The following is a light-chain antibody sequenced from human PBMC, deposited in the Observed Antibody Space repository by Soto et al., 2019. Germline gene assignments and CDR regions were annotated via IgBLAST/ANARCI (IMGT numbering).Light chain of an antibody. V-gene: IGLV1-47*02. Sequence: QSVLTQPPSASGTPGQRVTISCSGSSSNIGSNYVYWHQQLPGTAPKLLIYSNNQRPSGVPDRFSGSKSGTSASLAISGLRSEDEADYYCAAWDDSLSGHYVFGTGTKVTVL. CDR2: SNN. J-gene: IGLJ1*01. CDR1: SSNIGSNY. CDR3: AAWDDSLSGHYV.